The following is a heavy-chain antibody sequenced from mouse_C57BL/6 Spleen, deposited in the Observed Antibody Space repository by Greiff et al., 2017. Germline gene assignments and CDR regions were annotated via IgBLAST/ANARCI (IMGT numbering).Heavy chain of an antibody. CDR1: GFTFSSYG. V-gene: IGHV5-6*02. J-gene: IGHJ1*03. CDR2: ISSGGSYT. CDR3: ARQYYYGSSYGGYFDV. D-gene: IGHD1-1*01. Sequence: EVMLVESGGDLVKPGGSLKLSCAASGFTFSSYGMSWVRQTPDKRLEWVATISSGGSYTYYPDSVKGRFTISRDNAKNTLYLQMSSLKSEDTAMYYCARQYYYGSSYGGYFDVWGTGTTVTVSS.